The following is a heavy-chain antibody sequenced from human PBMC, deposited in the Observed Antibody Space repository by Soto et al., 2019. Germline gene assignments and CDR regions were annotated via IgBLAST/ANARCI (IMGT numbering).Heavy chain of an antibody. Sequence: QITLKESGPALVRPTQTLTLTCTFSGFSLRTNGMGVGWFRQPPGKALEWLSLIYWDGNERYNSSLRDRLTIAKDTSKNQVVLTMTNMDPLDTATYYCAHRPPVGGIFDYWGQGILVTVSS. J-gene: IGHJ4*02. CDR3: AHRPPVGGIFDY. D-gene: IGHD1-26*01. CDR1: GFSLRTNGMG. CDR2: IYWDGNE. V-gene: IGHV2-5*02.